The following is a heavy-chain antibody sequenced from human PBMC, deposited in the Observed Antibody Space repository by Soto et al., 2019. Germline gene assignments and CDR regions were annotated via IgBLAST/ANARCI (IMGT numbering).Heavy chain of an antibody. CDR1: GYTFADYY. D-gene: IGHD1-26*01. V-gene: IGHV1-2*02. CDR2: INPNTGGT. J-gene: IGHJ4*02. CDR3: ASGMKADFDY. Sequence: ASVKVSCKASGYTFADYYMHWVRQAPGQGLGWMGWINPNTGGTHYDQKFEGRITLTRDTSISTAYMEVTRVRSDDTAVYYCASGMKADFDYWGQGTLVTVSS.